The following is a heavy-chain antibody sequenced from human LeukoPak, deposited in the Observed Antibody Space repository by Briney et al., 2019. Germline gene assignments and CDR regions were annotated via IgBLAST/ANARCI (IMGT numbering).Heavy chain of an antibody. V-gene: IGHV3-48*01. J-gene: IGHJ4*02. CDR1: GFTFSSYE. CDR2: ISSSSSTI. D-gene: IGHD3-16*02. Sequence: GGSLRLSCSASGFTFSSYEMNWVRQAPGKGLEWVSYISSSSSTIYYADSVKGRFTISRDNAKNSLYLQMNSLRAEDTAVYYCARDRGYYDYVWGSYRYSAYFDYWGQGTLVTVSS. CDR3: ARDRGYYDYVWGSYRYSAYFDY.